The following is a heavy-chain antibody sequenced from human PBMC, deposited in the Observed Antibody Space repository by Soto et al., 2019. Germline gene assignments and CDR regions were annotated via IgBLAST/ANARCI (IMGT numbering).Heavy chain of an antibody. CDR2: ISAYNGNT. J-gene: IGHJ4*02. D-gene: IGHD3-22*01. CDR1: NYTFTNYG. Sequence: QVQLVQSGAEVKKPGASVKVSCKASNYTFTNYGISWVRQAPGQGLEWMGWISAYNGNTNYAQKLQGRVTMTTDTTTSTAYMELRSLRSDDTAVDYCAREGLDYYESSGYYYGPFFDYWGQGTLVTVSS. V-gene: IGHV1-18*01. CDR3: AREGLDYYESSGYYYGPFFDY.